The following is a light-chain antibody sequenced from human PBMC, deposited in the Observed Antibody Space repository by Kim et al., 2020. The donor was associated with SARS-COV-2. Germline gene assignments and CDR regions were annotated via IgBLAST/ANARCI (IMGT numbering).Light chain of an antibody. CDR2: EVN. J-gene: IGLJ2*01. CDR1: SSDIGSYDH. CDR3: CSYGGTSSFAL. Sequence: QSVLTQPASVSGSPGQSITISCTGTSSDIGSYDHVSWYQQHPGKVPELLIFEVNRRPSGISSRFSGSKSGNMVSLTISGLQAEDEADYYCCSYGGTSSFALFGGGTQLTV. V-gene: IGLV2-23*02.